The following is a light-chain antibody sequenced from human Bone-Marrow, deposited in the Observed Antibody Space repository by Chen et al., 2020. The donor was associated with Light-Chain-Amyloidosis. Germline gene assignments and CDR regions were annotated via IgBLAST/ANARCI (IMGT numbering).Light chain of an antibody. Sequence: QSALTQPASVFGSPGQSITISCTGTSSDVDGYNYVSWYQQHPGKAPKLMIYDISNRPSGVSNRFSGSKSCNTASLTISGLQAEDEADYYCSSYTSRSTLDVFGTGTKVTVL. CDR2: DIS. CDR1: SSDVDGYNY. J-gene: IGLJ1*01. V-gene: IGLV2-14*01. CDR3: SSYTSRSTLDV.